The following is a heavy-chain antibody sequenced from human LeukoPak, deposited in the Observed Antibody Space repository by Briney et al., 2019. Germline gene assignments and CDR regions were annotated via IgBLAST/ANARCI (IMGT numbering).Heavy chain of an antibody. CDR1: GFTFSSYG. D-gene: IGHD5-18*01. CDR3: AKDPARYSYGYFDY. V-gene: IGHV3-23*01. Sequence: PGGSLRLSCAASGFTFSSYGMSWVRQTPGKGLEWVSAISGSGGSTYYADSVKGRFTISRDNSKNTLYLQMNSLRAEDTAVYYCAKDPARYSYGYFDYWGQGTLVTVSS. CDR2: ISGSGGST. J-gene: IGHJ4*02.